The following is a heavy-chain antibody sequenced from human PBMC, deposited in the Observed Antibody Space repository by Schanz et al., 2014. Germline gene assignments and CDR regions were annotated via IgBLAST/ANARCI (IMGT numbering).Heavy chain of an antibody. CDR2: INPNSGGT. Sequence: QVQLVQSGAEVKKPGASVKVSCKASGYTFAVYYIHWVRQAPGQGLEFMGWINPNSGGTNYAENFQGRVTMTRDTSISTAYMELSSLRSDDSAVYYCARDRDQWDGNYLDYWGQGTLVTVSS. V-gene: IGHV1-2*02. D-gene: IGHD1-26*01. J-gene: IGHJ4*02. CDR1: GYTFAVYY. CDR3: ARDRDQWDGNYLDY.